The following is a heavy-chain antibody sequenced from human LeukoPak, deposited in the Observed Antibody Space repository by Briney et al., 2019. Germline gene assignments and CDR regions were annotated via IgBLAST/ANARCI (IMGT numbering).Heavy chain of an antibody. Sequence: PGGSLRLSCAASGFTVSSNYMSWVRQAPGKGLEWVSVIYSGGSTYYADSVKGRFTISRDNSKNTLYLQMNSLRAEDTAVYYCAKFARCSSTSCYKGEADYWGQGTLVTVSS. J-gene: IGHJ4*02. CDR1: GFTVSSNY. V-gene: IGHV3-53*01. CDR2: IYSGGST. D-gene: IGHD2-2*02. CDR3: AKFARCSSTSCYKGEADY.